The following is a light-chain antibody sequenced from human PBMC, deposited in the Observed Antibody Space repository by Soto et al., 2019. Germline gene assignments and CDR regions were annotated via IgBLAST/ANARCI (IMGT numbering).Light chain of an antibody. CDR1: SSNIGAGYD. V-gene: IGLV1-40*01. J-gene: IGLJ1*01. CDR3: PSYDSSLRGV. CDR2: GNS. Sequence: QSVLTQPPSVSGAPGQRVTISCIGSSSNIGAGYDVHWYQQLPGTAPKLLIYGNSNRPSGVPDRFSGSKSGTSASLAITGLQAEDEADYYCPSYDSSLRGVLGTGTKSPS.